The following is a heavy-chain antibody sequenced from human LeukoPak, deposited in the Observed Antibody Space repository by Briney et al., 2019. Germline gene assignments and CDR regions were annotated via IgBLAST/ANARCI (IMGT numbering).Heavy chain of an antibody. Sequence: PGGSLRLSCAASGXMFRSYSMNWVRQAPGKGREWVSSISSSSSYIFYADSVKGRFTISRDNAKKSLSLQMNSLRAEDAAVYYCARDRGEDYYGSGNYLRAFDIWGQGTMVTVSS. V-gene: IGHV3-21*01. D-gene: IGHD3-10*01. CDR1: GXMFRSYS. J-gene: IGHJ3*02. CDR2: ISSSSSYI. CDR3: ARDRGEDYYGSGNYLRAFDI.